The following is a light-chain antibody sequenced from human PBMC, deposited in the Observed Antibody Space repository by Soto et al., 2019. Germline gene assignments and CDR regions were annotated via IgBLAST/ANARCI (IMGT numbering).Light chain of an antibody. Sequence: EIVLTKSAGTVSVTPGERGTLSCRASQSVVTSLAWYQQKPGQAPRLLIYGASTRATGIPARFSGSGSGTEFTLTISSLLSEDFAVYYCQQFNNWPPWTVGQGTKV. CDR2: GAS. V-gene: IGKV3-15*01. CDR1: QSVVTS. CDR3: QQFNNWPPWT. J-gene: IGKJ1*01.